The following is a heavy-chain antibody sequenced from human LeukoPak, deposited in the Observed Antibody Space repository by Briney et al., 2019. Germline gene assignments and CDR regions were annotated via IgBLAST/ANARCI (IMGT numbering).Heavy chain of an antibody. J-gene: IGHJ5*02. CDR3: ARVFRGAVTSNWFHP. Sequence: PSETLSLTCAVSGYSISSGYYWGWIRQPPGKGLEWIGSIYHSGSTYYNPSLKSRVTISVDTSKNQFSLKLSSVTAADTAVYYCARVFRGAVTSNWFHPWGQGTLVTVSS. V-gene: IGHV4-38-2*01. D-gene: IGHD4-17*01. CDR2: IYHSGST. CDR1: GYSISSGYY.